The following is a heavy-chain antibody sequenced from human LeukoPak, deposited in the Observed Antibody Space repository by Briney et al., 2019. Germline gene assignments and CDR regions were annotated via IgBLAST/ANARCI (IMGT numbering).Heavy chain of an antibody. J-gene: IGHJ3*02. Sequence: PGGSLRLSCAASGVTFNNYALSWVRQAPEKGLEWVSAIRGSGVGTYYADSVKGRFIISRDNSKNTLYLQMNSLRAEDTAVYYCAKLSWIDAFDIWGQGTMVTVSS. D-gene: IGHD3-16*02. V-gene: IGHV3-23*01. CDR1: GVTFNNYA. CDR2: IRGSGVGT. CDR3: AKLSWIDAFDI.